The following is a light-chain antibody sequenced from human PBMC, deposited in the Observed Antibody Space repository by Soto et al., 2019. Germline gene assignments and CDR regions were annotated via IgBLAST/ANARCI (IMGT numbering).Light chain of an antibody. CDR1: SSDVGGDNY. J-gene: IGLJ1*01. Sequence: QSVLTQPASVSGSPGQSITISCTGSSSDVGGDNYVSWYQHLPGKAPKLIIYDVIYRPSGVSNRFSGSKSGNTASLTISGLQADDEADYFCSSKGSGSTGVFGTGTKLTVL. CDR2: DVI. CDR3: SSKGSGSTGV. V-gene: IGLV2-14*03.